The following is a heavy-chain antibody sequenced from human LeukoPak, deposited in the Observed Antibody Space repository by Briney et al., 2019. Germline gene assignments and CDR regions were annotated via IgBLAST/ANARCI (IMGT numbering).Heavy chain of an antibody. CDR2: IYSDGRT. V-gene: IGHV3-53*01. D-gene: IGHD3-22*01. CDR1: GFTVSNKY. CDR3: ARGLFLSGYLDAFDI. Sequence: GGSLRLSCAASGFTVSNKYMTWVRQAPGKGLEWVSLIYSDGRTYYADSVKGRCTISRDGSKNTLHPQMNSLRVEDTAVYYCARGLFLSGYLDAFDIWGQGTVVTVSS. J-gene: IGHJ3*02.